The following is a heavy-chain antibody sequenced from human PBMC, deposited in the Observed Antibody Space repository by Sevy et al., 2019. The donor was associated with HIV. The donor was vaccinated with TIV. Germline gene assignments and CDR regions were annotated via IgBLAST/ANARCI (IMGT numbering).Heavy chain of an antibody. J-gene: IGHJ3*02. CDR3: ARDLFDHGAFDI. CDR1: GDSMSTYY. V-gene: IGHV4-59*01. D-gene: IGHD3-9*01. CDR2: ISDSGST. Sequence: SQTLSLTCTVSGDSMSTYYWNWIRQPPGKGLEWIGYISDSGSTNYSPSLKSRVTISVDTSKNQFALKLSSMTAADTAVYFCARDLFDHGAFDIWGPGTLVTVSS.